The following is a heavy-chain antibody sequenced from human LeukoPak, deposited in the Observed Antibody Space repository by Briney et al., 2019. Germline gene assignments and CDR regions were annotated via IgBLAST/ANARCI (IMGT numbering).Heavy chain of an antibody. V-gene: IGHV3-23*01. CDR1: GFTVSSNY. D-gene: IGHD6-13*01. CDR3: AKGGFSSGYSSSWTGYYFDY. Sequence: GGSLRLSCAASGFTVSSNYMSWVRQAPGKGLEWVSAISGSGGSTYYADSVKGRFTISRDNSKNTLYLQMNSLRAEDTAVYYCAKGGFSSGYSSSWTGYYFDYWGQGTLVTVSS. J-gene: IGHJ4*02. CDR2: ISGSGGST.